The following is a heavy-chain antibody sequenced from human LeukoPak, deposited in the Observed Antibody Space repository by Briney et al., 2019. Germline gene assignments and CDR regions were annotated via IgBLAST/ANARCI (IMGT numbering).Heavy chain of an antibody. D-gene: IGHD6-19*01. CDR1: GGSISSRN. J-gene: IGHJ4*02. Sequence: KPSETLSLTCAVSGGSISSRNWWSWVRQPPGKGLEWVSSISSSSSYIYYADSVKGRFTISRDNAKNSLYLQMNSLRAEDTAVYYCARATPAVAGTLSGWGQGTLVTVSS. V-gene: IGHV3-21*01. CDR3: ARATPAVAGTLSG. CDR2: ISSSSSYI.